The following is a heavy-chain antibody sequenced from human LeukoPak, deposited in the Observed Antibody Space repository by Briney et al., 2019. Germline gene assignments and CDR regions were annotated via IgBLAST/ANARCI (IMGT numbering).Heavy chain of an antibody. J-gene: IGHJ4*02. D-gene: IGHD1-7*01. Sequence: GGSLRLSCAASGFNFSGYYMSGLRPAPGKGLEGVSYISPTSNYTQYADSLKGRFTISRDNAQNSLLLQMNVLSADDTAVYYCERNSGTYDYWGQGTLVTVSS. CDR2: ISPTSNYT. V-gene: IGHV3-11*06. CDR3: ERNSGTYDY. CDR1: GFNFSGYY.